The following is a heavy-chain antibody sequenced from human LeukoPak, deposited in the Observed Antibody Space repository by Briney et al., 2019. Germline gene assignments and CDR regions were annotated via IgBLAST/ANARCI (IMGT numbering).Heavy chain of an antibody. V-gene: IGHV4-39*01. CDR2: IYYSGST. J-gene: IGHJ6*02. CDR1: GGSISSSSYY. D-gene: IGHD4-11*01. CDR3: ARVINYRYYYGMDV. Sequence: SETLSLTRTVSGGSISSSSYYWGWIRQPPGKGLEWIGCIYYSGSTYYNPSLKSRVTISVDTSKNQFSLKLSSVTAADTAVYYCARVINYRYYYGMDVWGQGTTVTVSS.